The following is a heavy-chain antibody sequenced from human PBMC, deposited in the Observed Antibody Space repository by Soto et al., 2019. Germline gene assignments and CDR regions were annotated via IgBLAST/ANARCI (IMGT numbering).Heavy chain of an antibody. Sequence: QITLKESGPTLVKPTQTLTLTCTFSGFSLSTSGVGVGWIRQPPGKALECLALIYWDDDYRYSPSLKSRLTITKHTSENQEGLTMTNIDHVDTVTYYRAHSQSLKYYWFDPWGQGTLVTVSS. CDR3: AHSQSLKYYWFDP. V-gene: IGHV2-5*02. CDR1: GFSLSTSGVG. D-gene: IGHD2-21*02. CDR2: IYWDDDY. J-gene: IGHJ5*02.